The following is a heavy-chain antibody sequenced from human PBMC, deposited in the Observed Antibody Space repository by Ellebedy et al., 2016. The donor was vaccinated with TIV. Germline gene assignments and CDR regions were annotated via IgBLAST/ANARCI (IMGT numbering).Heavy chain of an antibody. CDR2: IVGSGA. CDR1: GFTFSPYA. Sequence: GESLKISCAASGFTFSPYAMAWVRQAPGKGLEWVSGIVGSGAQKYADSVKGRFTISRDNSKRTMDLQMNSLRAEDTAVYFCAKDRTPGDGYWVFDNWGQGTLVSVSS. J-gene: IGHJ4*02. CDR3: AKDRTPGDGYWVFDN. D-gene: IGHD5-18*01. V-gene: IGHV3-23*01.